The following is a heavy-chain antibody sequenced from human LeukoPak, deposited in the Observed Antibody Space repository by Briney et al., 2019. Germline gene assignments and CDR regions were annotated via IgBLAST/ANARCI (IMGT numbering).Heavy chain of an antibody. CDR1: GFTFSSYS. CDR3: AREVVAAIYYYMDV. V-gene: IGHV3-21*01. CDR2: ISSSSSYI. J-gene: IGHJ6*03. Sequence: GGSLRLSCAASGFTFSSYSMNWVRQAPGKGLEWVSSISSSSSYINYADSVKGRFTISRDNAKNSLYLQMNSLRAEDTAVYYCAREVVAAIYYYMDVWGKGTTVTISS. D-gene: IGHD2-15*01.